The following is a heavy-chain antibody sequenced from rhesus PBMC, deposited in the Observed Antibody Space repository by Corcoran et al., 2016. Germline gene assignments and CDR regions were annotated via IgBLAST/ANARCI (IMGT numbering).Heavy chain of an antibody. CDR1: GGPISDSYL. J-gene: IGHJ5-1*01. V-gene: IGHV4-106*01. D-gene: IGHD2-33*01. CDR2: IYGGGGAT. CDR3: WLDQFDV. Sequence: QVQLQESGPGLVKPSETLSITCAAPGGPISDSYLWSWVRQPPGKGLAWIGYIYGGGGATSYNTSLKNRVTISRDTSKNQFSLKLTSVTAADTAVYYCWLDQFDVWGAGVLVTVSS.